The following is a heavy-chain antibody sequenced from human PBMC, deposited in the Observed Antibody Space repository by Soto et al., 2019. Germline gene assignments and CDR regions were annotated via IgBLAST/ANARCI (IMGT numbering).Heavy chain of an antibody. CDR1: GRAFSTTNYY. Sequence: PSDTLSPTYTVTGRAFSTTNYYWRWIQQPPGKGLEWIGSIYYSGSTYYNPSLKSRVTMSVDPSKNQFSLKLISVTAADTAVYYCARHWITMVRGVCHFDYWGQG. V-gene: IGHV4-39*01. CDR2: IYYSGST. CDR3: ARHWITMVRGVCHFDY. D-gene: IGHD3-10*01. J-gene: IGHJ4*02.